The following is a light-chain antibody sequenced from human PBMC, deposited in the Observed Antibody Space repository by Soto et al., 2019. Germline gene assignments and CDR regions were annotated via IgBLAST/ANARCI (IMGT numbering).Light chain of an antibody. J-gene: IGLJ1*01. CDR1: SSNIGSNY. V-gene: IGLV1-47*01. Sequence: QSVLTQPPSASGTPGQRVTISCSGSSSNIGSNYVYWYQQLPGTAPKLLIYRNNQRPSGVPDRFSGSKSGTSASLAISGLRSEDEADYYCAASGDSLRGPYVFGTGTKLTV. CDR3: AASGDSLRGPYV. CDR2: RNN.